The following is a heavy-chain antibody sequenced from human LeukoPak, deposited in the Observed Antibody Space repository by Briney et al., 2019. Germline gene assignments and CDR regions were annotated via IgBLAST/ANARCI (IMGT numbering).Heavy chain of an antibody. CDR3: ARGDWLPLPYAFDH. J-gene: IGHJ4*02. Sequence: PGGSLRLSCAASEFIVSINYMTWVRQAPGKGLEWVAVISHDGSNKYYADSVKGRFTISRDNSKDTVYLQMNSLRAEDTAVYYCARGDWLPLPYAFDHWGQGTLVTVSS. V-gene: IGHV3-30*12. CDR1: EFIVSINY. CDR2: ISHDGSNK. D-gene: IGHD5-12*01.